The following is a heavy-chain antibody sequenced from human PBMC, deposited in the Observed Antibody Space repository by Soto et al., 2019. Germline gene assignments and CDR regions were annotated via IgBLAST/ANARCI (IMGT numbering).Heavy chain of an antibody. CDR2: ISSSSSTI. CDR3: ARDLAYCSGGSCLYYYYYYGMDV. J-gene: IGHJ6*02. CDR1: GFTFSSYS. Sequence: EVQLVESGGGLVQPGGSLRLSCAASGFTFSSYSMYWVRQAPGKGLEWVSYISSSSSTIYYADSVKGRFTISRDNAKNSLYLQMNSLRDEDTAVYYCARDLAYCSGGSCLYYYYYYGMDVWGQGTTVTVSS. V-gene: IGHV3-48*02. D-gene: IGHD2-15*01.